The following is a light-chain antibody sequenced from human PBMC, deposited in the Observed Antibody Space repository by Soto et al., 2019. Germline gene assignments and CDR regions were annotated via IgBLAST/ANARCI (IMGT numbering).Light chain of an antibody. Sequence: QSVLTQPASVSGSPGQSITISCTGTSSDVGGYNFVSWFQQHPGKAPKLLIYDVNSRPSGVSDRFPGSKSGNTASLTISGLQAEDEADYYCSSYTSSGTVVFGGGTKLTVL. J-gene: IGLJ2*01. CDR2: DVN. CDR1: SSDVGGYNF. V-gene: IGLV2-14*01. CDR3: SSYTSSGTVV.